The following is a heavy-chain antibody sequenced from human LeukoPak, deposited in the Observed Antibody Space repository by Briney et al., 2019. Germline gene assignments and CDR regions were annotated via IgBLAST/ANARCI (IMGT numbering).Heavy chain of an antibody. D-gene: IGHD1-26*01. CDR3: AKGPVSGSRSPLDY. V-gene: IGHV3-30*18. CDR1: GFTFSSYG. J-gene: IGHJ4*02. CDR2: ISYDGSDK. Sequence: GGSLRLSCAASGFTFSSYGMHWVRQAPGKGLEWVAVISYDGSDKYYADSVKGRFSISRDSSKKTLHLEMIALRADDTAIYYCAKGPVSGSRSPLDYWGQGALVTVSS.